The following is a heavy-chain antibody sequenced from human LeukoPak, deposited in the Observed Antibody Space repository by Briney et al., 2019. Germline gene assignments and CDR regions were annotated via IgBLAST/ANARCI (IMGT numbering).Heavy chain of an antibody. V-gene: IGHV3-23*01. Sequence: PGGSLRLSCAASGFTFRNHAMTWVRQAPGKGLEWVSSITASATITYYAASVKGRFTISRDDSKNTVSLQMDSLSAEDTALYYCAKYISDSGAYYAFDSWGQGTLVTVSS. CDR3: AKYISDSGAYYAFDS. CDR2: ITASATIT. CDR1: GFTFRNHA. D-gene: IGHD3-10*01. J-gene: IGHJ4*02.